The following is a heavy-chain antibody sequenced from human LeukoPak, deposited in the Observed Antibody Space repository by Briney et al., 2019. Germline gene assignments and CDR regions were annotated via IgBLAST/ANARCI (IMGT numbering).Heavy chain of an antibody. D-gene: IGHD3-10*01. J-gene: IGHJ4*02. CDR3: ARIWFGEFGFDY. Sequence: GRSLRLSCAASGFTFNNYWMSWVRQAPGKGLEWMGIIYPGDSDTRYSPSFQGQVTISVDNSISTAYLQWSSLKASDTAMYYCARIWFGEFGFDYWGQGTLVTVSS. V-gene: IGHV5-51*01. CDR2: IYPGDSDT. CDR1: GFTFNNYW.